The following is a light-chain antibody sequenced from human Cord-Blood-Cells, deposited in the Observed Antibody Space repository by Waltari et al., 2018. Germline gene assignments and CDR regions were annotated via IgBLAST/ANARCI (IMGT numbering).Light chain of an antibody. CDR1: SSDVGGYHS. V-gene: IGLV2-14*01. CDR2: DVS. J-gene: IGLJ2*01. Sequence: HSALPQPASVSGSPGQSITISCTATSSDVGGYHSASWYQQHPGKAPKSMIYDVSKRPSGVSNRFSGYKSGNTASLTISGLQAEDEADYYCSSYTSSSTLFGGGTKLTVL. CDR3: SSYTSSSTL.